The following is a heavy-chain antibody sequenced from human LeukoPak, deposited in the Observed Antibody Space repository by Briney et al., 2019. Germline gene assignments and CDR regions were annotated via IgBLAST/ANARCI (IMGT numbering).Heavy chain of an antibody. Sequence: PGRSLRHSCAASGFSFSSYGMHWVRQAPGKGLEWVAVISYDGSNKYYADSVKGRFTISRDNAKNTLYLQMHSLRAEDTAVYSCARGWFGPDSCGQGTLVTVSS. CDR3: ARGWFGPDS. D-gene: IGHD3-10*01. J-gene: IGHJ5*01. V-gene: IGHV3-30*03. CDR2: ISYDGSNK. CDR1: GFSFSSYG.